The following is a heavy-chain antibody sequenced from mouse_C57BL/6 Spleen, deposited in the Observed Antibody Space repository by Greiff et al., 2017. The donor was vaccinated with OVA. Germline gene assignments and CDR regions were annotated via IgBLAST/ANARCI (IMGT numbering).Heavy chain of an antibody. J-gene: IGHJ3*01. CDR1: GYTFTSYW. CDR3: ARGAYDYDFAY. Sequence: VQLQQPGAELVRPGSSVKLSCKASGYTFTSYWMHWVKQRPIQGLEWIGNIDPSDSETHYNQQFKDKATLTVDKSSITAYMQLSSLTSEDAAVYYCARGAYDYDFAYWGQGTLVTVSA. V-gene: IGHV1-52*01. CDR2: IDPSDSET. D-gene: IGHD2-4*01.